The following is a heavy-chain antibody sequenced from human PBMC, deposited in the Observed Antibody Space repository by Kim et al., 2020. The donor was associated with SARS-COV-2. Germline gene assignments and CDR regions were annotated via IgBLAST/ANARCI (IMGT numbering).Heavy chain of an antibody. V-gene: IGHV3-21*01. CDR2: ISSSSSYI. CDR1: GFTFSSYS. CDR3: AREGGSGSYYNPVLRLWYGMDV. Sequence: GGSLRLSCAASGFTFSSYSMNWVRQAPGKGLEWVSSISSSSSYIYYADSVKGRFTISRDNAKNSLYLQMNSLRAEDTAVYYCAREGGSGSYYNPVLRLWYGMDVWGQGTTVTVSS. D-gene: IGHD3-10*01. J-gene: IGHJ6*02.